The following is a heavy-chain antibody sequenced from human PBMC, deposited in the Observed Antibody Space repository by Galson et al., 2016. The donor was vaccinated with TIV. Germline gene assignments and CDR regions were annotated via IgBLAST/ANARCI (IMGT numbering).Heavy chain of an antibody. CDR3: ARWADSGSYYQYFHH. CDR2: IYNSGST. CDR1: GGSINSGGFY. V-gene: IGHV4-31*03. Sequence: LSLTCTVSGGSINSGGFYWTWIRQHPGEGLEWIGYIYNSGSTSYKPSLKSRVTISVDTSTNQFSLILSSVTDADTAVYYCARWADSGSYYQYFHHWGQGTLVTVSS. D-gene: IGHD1-26*01. J-gene: IGHJ1*01.